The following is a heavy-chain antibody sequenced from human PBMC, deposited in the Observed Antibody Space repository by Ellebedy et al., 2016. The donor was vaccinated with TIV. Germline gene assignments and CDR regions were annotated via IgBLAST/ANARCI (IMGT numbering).Heavy chain of an antibody. Sequence: PGGSLRFSCAASGFTFSGYNINWLRQPPGKGLEWVSYISSDSSTIYYADSVRGRFTISRDNAKNSLYLQMNSLRAEDTAVYHCVRDYGGYTPYWFFDLWGRGTLVTVSS. V-gene: IGHV3-48*04. D-gene: IGHD4-17*01. CDR2: ISSDSSTI. J-gene: IGHJ2*01. CDR3: VRDYGGYTPYWFFDL. CDR1: GFTFSGYN.